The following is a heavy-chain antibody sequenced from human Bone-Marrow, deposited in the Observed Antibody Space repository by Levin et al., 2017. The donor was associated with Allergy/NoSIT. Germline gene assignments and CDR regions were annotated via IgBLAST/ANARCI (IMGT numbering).Heavy chain of an antibody. J-gene: IGHJ4*02. Sequence: SETLSLTCAVSGDSISSYSWWSWVRQPPGKGLEWIGEIFHTGTTYYSPSLNSRVSISVDKSKNQFSLQLTSVTAADTAVYYCAHHSIAVTGNPSLDYWGQGTLVTVSS. CDR2: IFHTGTT. CDR3: AHHSIAVTGNPSLDY. CDR1: GDSISSYSW. V-gene: IGHV4-4*02. D-gene: IGHD6-19*01.